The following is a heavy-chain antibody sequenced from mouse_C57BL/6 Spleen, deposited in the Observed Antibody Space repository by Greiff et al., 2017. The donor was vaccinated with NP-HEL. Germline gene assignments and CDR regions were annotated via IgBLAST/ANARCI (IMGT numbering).Heavy chain of an antibody. CDR2: ISSGGSYT. CDR3: ARRGYYYGSSYVYFDY. D-gene: IGHD1-1*01. V-gene: IGHV5-6*01. J-gene: IGHJ2*01. CDR1: GFTFSSYG. Sequence: EVQLVESGGDLVKPGGSLKLSCAASGFTFSSYGMSWVRQTPDKRLEWVATISSGGSYTYYPDSVKGRFTISRDNAKNTLYLQMSSLKSEDTAMYYCARRGYYYGSSYVYFDYWGQGTTLTVSS.